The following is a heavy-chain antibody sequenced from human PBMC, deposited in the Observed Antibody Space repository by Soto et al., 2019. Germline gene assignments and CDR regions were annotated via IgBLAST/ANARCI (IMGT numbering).Heavy chain of an antibody. CDR1: GDSVTSHY. Sequence: PSETLSLTCSFSGDSVTSHYLTWIRQSPEKGLEWIGYMHYTGFSHYNPSLKSRLTISVDRSKNQFTLQLTSVTVADTAVYYCASVSGFWNGYYPYYMDVWGKGTTVTVSS. CDR3: ASVSGFWNGYYPYYMDV. J-gene: IGHJ6*03. V-gene: IGHV4-59*02. CDR2: MHYTGFS. D-gene: IGHD3-3*01.